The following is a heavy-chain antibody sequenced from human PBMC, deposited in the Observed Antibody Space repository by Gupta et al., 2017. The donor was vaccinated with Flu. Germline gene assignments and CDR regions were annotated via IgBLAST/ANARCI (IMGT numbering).Heavy chain of an antibody. CDR2: INTDGSTA. J-gene: IGHJ5*02. D-gene: IGHD4-11*01. V-gene: IGHV3-74*01. CDR3: ARVPYSGYSTFDP. CDR1: RFTFSRYW. Sequence: EVKLVESGGGLVEPGGSLRLYCAASRFTFSRYWMHWVRQTPGKGLVWISRINTDGSTANYADSVNDRFTIARDNAKNTLYLQMNSLRVEDTAVYYCARVPYSGYSTFDPWGQGTLVTVSS.